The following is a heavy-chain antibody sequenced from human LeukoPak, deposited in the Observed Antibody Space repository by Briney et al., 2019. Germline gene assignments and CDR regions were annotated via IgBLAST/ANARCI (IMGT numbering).Heavy chain of an antibody. V-gene: IGHV3-64D*06. Sequence: GGSLRLSCSVSGLTFSSSDMHWVRQAPGKALEYVSAITFHGRDTYYADSVNGRLTISRDNSKDTLYLQMSNLRPEDTAIYYCVKVGISTYDHWGQGTLVTVSS. J-gene: IGHJ4*02. D-gene: IGHD2/OR15-2a*01. CDR3: VKVGISTYDH. CDR2: ITFHGRDT. CDR1: GLTFSSSD.